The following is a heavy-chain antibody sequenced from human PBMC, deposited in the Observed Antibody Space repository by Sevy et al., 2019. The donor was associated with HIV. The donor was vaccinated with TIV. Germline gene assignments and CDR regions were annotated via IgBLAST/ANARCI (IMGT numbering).Heavy chain of an antibody. Sequence: GGSLRLSCAASGFSFSTYAMTWVRQAPGKGLEWVSGISGSGTSTYYTDSVKGRFTISRDNSKNTVYLQMYNLRAEDTAVYYCGKVSIFGVGGFYDYWGQGTLVTVSS. D-gene: IGHD3-3*01. CDR3: GKVSIFGVGGFYDY. CDR1: GFSFSTYA. V-gene: IGHV3-23*01. CDR2: ISGSGTST. J-gene: IGHJ4*02.